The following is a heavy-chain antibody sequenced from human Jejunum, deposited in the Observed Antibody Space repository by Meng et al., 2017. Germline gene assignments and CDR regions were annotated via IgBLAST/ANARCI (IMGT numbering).Heavy chain of an antibody. CDR3: VKDWAPYCTNGICYQRRYWYFDL. D-gene: IGHD2-8*01. V-gene: IGHV3-23*01. Sequence: GGSLRLSCAASGFTFNNYAMSWVRQPPGKGPEWVAGINADGDRTSYAGSVEVRFTISRENSKKTLDLQMNSLRVEDTAVYYCVKDWAPYCTNGICYQRRYWYFDLWGRGTLVTVSS. CDR2: INADGDRT. J-gene: IGHJ2*01. CDR1: GFTFNNYA.